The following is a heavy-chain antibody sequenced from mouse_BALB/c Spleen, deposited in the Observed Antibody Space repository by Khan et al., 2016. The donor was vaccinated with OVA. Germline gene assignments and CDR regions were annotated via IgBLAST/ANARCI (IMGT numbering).Heavy chain of an antibody. CDR1: GFSLTNYG. CDR3: ARQPYFHYYVMDY. CDR2: IWSDGTT. J-gene: IGHJ4*01. V-gene: IGHV2-6-1*01. D-gene: IGHD2-10*01. Sequence: LKESGPGLVAPSQSLSITCTISGFSLTNYGVHWVRQPPGKGLEWLVVIWSDGTTTYDSALKSRLTISKDNSKSQVFLKMDSLQTDDTAMYYCARQPYFHYYVMDYWGQGTSVTVSS.